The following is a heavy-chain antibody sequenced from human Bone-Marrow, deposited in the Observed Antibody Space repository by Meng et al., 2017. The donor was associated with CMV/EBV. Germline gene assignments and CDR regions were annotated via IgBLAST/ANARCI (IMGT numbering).Heavy chain of an antibody. Sequence: SVKVSCKASGGTFDRNALAWVRQAPGQGLEWMGGIRPISATPDYAQKFRARLTINTDESWTTAYMELRSLRSDDTAVYYCAGGRPQAGGETPTRGLDLWGQGTRVTGSS. CDR3: AGGRPQAGGETPTRGLDL. V-gene: IGHV1-69*05. J-gene: IGHJ5*02. CDR2: IRPISATP. CDR1: GGTFDRNA. D-gene: IGHD3-10*01.